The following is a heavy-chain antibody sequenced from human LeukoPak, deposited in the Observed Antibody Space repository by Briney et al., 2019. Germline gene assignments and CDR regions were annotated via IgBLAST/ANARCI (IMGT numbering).Heavy chain of an antibody. CDR2: ISSSSSTI. V-gene: IGHV3-48*02. Sequence: GGSLRLSCAASGFTFSSYSMNWVRQAPGKGLEWVSYISSSSSTIYYADSVKGRFTISRDNAKNSLYLQMNSLRDEDTAVYYCVKGGYYINDAFDIWGQGTMVTVSS. CDR3: VKGGYYINDAFDI. J-gene: IGHJ3*02. CDR1: GFTFSSYS. D-gene: IGHD3-22*01.